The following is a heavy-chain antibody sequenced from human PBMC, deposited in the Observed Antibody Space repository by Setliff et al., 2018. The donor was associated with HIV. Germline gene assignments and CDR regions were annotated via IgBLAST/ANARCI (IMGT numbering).Heavy chain of an antibody. CDR2: IYHSGST. CDR3: ARHDRGDYYDSSGYFDY. CDR1: GGSISSYY. J-gene: IGHJ4*02. V-gene: IGHV4-59*08. D-gene: IGHD3-22*01. Sequence: SETLSLTCTVSGGSISSYYWSWIRQPPGRGLEWIGSIYHSGSTYYNPSLKSRVTISVDTSKNQFSLKLSSVTAADTAVYYCARHDRGDYYDSSGYFDYWGQGTLVTVSS.